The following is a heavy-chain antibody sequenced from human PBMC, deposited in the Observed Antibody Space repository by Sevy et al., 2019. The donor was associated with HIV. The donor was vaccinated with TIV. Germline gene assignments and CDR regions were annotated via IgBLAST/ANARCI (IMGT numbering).Heavy chain of an antibody. CDR3: AGENAWGRGYS. J-gene: IGHJ4*02. CDR2: IYYNGHI. CDR1: GGSITSLY. D-gene: IGHD1-26*01. Sequence: ETLSLTCTVSGGSITSLYWNWIRQPPGKGLEWIANIYYNGHINYNPSLKSRVTLSLDTSKNQFSLMLRSVTAADTAMYYCAGENAWGRGYSWGQGTLVTVSS. V-gene: IGHV4-59*08.